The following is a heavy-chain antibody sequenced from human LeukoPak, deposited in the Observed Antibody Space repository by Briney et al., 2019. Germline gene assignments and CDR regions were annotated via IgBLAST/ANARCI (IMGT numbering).Heavy chain of an antibody. V-gene: IGHV3-74*01. Sequence: GGSLTLSCAASGFPFSNYWMLWVPQPPGKALVWVSRINSDGSSTNYADSVKGRFTISRDNAKTTLYLQMNSLRAEDTAVYYCARDPHGDWWFDPWGQGTLVTVSS. J-gene: IGHJ5*02. CDR3: ARDPHGDWWFDP. CDR1: GFPFSNYW. D-gene: IGHD2-21*02. CDR2: INSDGSST.